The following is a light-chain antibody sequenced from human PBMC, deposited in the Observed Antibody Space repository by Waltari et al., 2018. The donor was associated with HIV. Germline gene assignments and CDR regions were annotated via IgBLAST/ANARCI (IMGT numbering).Light chain of an antibody. J-gene: IGKJ2*01. V-gene: IGKV3D-15*01. CDR3: QQYNNWPPQYT. CDR2: GAS. Sequence: EIVMTQSPATLSVSPGERATLSCRASQSISSNLAWYQQKTGQAPRLLIHGASTRATGIPARFSGSGSGTEFTLTISSLQSEDFGVYYCQQYNNWPPQYTFGQGTKLEIK. CDR1: QSISSN.